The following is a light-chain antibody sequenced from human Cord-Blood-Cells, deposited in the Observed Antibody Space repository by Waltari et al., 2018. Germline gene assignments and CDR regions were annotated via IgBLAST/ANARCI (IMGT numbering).Light chain of an antibody. J-gene: IGKJ2*01. Sequence: DIVMTQSPDSLAVSLGERAAINCKSSQSVLYSSNNKNYLDWYQQKPGQPPKLLIYGASTRESGVPDRFSGSGSRTDFTLTISSLQAEDVAVYYCQQYYSTPYTFGQGTKLEIK. V-gene: IGKV4-1*01. CDR1: QSVLYSSNNKNY. CDR2: GAS. CDR3: QQYYSTPYT.